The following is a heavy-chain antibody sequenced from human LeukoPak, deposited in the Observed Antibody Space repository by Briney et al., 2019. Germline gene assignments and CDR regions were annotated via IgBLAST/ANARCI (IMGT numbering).Heavy chain of an antibody. J-gene: IGHJ6*02. Sequence: ASVKVSCKASGYTFTSYYMHWVRQAPGQGLEWMGWINPNSGGTNYAQKFQGRVTMTRDTSISTAYMELSRLRSDDTAVYYCARDRKAYYYGMDVWGQGTTVTVSS. CDR1: GYTFTSYY. CDR2: INPNSGGT. V-gene: IGHV1-2*02. CDR3: ARDRKAYYYGMDV.